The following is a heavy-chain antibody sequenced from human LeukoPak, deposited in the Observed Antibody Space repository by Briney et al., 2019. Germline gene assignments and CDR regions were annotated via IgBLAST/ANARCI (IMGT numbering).Heavy chain of an antibody. J-gene: IGHJ3*02. D-gene: IGHD3-22*01. CDR3: ARDHVKLGSGFHPFDAFDI. CDR1: GYTFTSYA. CDR2: INTNTGNP. V-gene: IGHV7-4-1*02. Sequence: ASVKVSCKASGYTFTSYAMNWVRQAPGQGLEWMGWINTNTGNPTYVQGFTGRFVFSLDTSVSTAYLQISSLKAEDTAVYYCARDHVKLGSGFHPFDAFDIWGQGTLVTVSS.